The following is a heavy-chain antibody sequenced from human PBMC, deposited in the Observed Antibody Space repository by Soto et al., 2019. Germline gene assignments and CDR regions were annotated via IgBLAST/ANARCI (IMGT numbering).Heavy chain of an antibody. J-gene: IGHJ4*02. CDR2: ISSSSGTI. D-gene: IGHD2-15*01. CDR1: GFTFSSYN. CDR3: ARDPGGCTGGSCYSWYFDY. Sequence: GSLRLSCAASGFTFSSYNMNWVRHAPGKGLEWVSYISSSSGTIFYADSVKGRFIISRDNANNLLYLQMSSLRAEDTAVYYCARDPGGCTGGSCYSWYFDYWGEGTLVTVSS. V-gene: IGHV3-48*01.